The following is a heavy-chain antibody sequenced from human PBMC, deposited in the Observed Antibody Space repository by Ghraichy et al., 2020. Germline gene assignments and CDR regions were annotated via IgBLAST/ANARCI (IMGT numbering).Heavy chain of an antibody. D-gene: IGHD3-16*01. CDR3: ARDENWAFDY. J-gene: IGHJ4*02. CDR1: GFTFSRYS. Sequence: GGSLRLSCVASGFTFSRYSMNWVRQAPGKGLEWLSYITSSSSIIQYADSVKGQFTISRDNAKNSLYLQMNSLRAEDTAVYYCARDENWAFDYWGQGTLVTVSS. V-gene: IGHV3-48*01. CDR2: ITSSSSII.